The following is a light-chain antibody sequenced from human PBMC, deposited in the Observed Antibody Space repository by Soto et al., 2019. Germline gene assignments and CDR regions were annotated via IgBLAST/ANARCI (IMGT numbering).Light chain of an antibody. CDR2: AAS. J-gene: IGKJ4*01. V-gene: IGKV1-39*01. CDR1: QSISSF. CDR3: QPYNNWPLT. Sequence: DIQMTQSPSSLSASVGDRVTITCRASQSISSFLNWYQHRPGKDPKLLIYAASSLQSGVPSRFSRSGSGTEFTLTINSLQSEDFAVYYCQPYNNWPLTFGGGTKVDIK.